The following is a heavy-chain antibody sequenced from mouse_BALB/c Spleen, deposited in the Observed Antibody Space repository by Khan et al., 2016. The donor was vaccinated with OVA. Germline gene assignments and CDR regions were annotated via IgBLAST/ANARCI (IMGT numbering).Heavy chain of an antibody. CDR2: IWAGGST. CDR3: ARNREPDYFDY. V-gene: IGHV2-9*02. Sequence: VELVESGPGLVAPSQSLSITCTVSGFSLTSHGVHWVRQPPGKGLEWLGVIWAGGSTNYNSALMSRLSISEDSSKSQVFLKVNSLQTDDTAIYYCARNREPDYFDYWGQGTSLIVSS. CDR1: GFSLTSHG. J-gene: IGHJ2*02.